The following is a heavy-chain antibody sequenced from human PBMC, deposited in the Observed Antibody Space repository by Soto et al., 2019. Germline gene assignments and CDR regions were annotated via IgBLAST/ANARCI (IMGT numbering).Heavy chain of an antibody. CDR2: INAGDGNT. CDR3: ARGGSLYWYFDL. Sequence: QVQLVQSGAEVKKPGASVKVSCEASGYTCTNYAMHGVRQAAGQRLEWMGWINAGDGNTKYSQQFQGRVTITRDTSASTAYMELSSLRSEDTAVYYCARGGSLYWYFDLWGRGTLVTVSS. J-gene: IGHJ2*01. D-gene: IGHD1-26*01. V-gene: IGHV1-3*01. CDR1: GYTCTNYA.